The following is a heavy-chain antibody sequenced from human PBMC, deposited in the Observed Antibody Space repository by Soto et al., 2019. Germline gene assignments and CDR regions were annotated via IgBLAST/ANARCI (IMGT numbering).Heavy chain of an antibody. CDR3: ASCSSSGYYRGIDY. V-gene: IGHV1-69*12. D-gene: IGHD6-19*01. J-gene: IGHJ4*02. CDR2: IIAIFGAP. CDR1: GGTLSSYA. Sequence: QVQLVQSGAEVKKPGSSVKVSCKASGGTLSSYAISWVRQAPGQRLEWMGAIIAIFGAPNYAQKFQGRVTITADESTRTAYIELSSLRSEDTAVYYCASCSSSGYYRGIDYWGQGTRVTVSS.